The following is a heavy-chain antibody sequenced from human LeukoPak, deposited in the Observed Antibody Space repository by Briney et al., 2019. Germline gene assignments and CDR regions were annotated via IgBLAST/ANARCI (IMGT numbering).Heavy chain of an antibody. D-gene: IGHD1-26*01. CDR2: ISYDGSNK. CDR3: AREGSYGYFDY. CDR1: GFTFSSYA. V-gene: IGHV3-30*04. Sequence: GGSLRLSCAASGFTFSSYAMHWVRQAPGKGLEWVAVISYDGSNKYYADSVKGRCTISRDNSKNTLYLQMNSLRAEDTAVYYCAREGSYGYFDYWGQGTLVTVSS. J-gene: IGHJ4*02.